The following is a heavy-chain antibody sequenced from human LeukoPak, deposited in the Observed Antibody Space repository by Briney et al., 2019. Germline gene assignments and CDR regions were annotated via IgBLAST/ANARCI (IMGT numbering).Heavy chain of an antibody. D-gene: IGHD1-26*01. J-gene: IGHJ4*02. V-gene: IGHV3-21*01. CDR2: ISSSSKYI. CDR1: GFTFNTYS. Sequence: GGSLRLSCAASGFTFNTYSMNWVRQAPGKGLEWVSSISSSSKYIYYADSVKGRFTISRDNAKNSLYLQMNSLRAEDTAVYYCALVGATSWAPFDYWGQGTLVTVSS. CDR3: ALVGATSWAPFDY.